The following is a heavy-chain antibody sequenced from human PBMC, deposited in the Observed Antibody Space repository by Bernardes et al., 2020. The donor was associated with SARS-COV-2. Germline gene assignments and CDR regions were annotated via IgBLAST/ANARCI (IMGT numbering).Heavy chain of an antibody. V-gene: IGHV4-39*01. CDR1: GASISSRHYY. J-gene: IGHJ6*02. Sequence: SETLSLTFTVSGASISSRHYYWGCIRQPPGTGLVCFGSIYSSGSSYFNLSLQTPFIVFIYTSKNQFSLRLSFVTAADTAVYYCAGSSCGIDCYIGGLRSWDYGMDVWGQGTTVTVSS. CDR3: AGSSCGIDCYIGGLRSWDYGMDV. D-gene: IGHD2-21*02. CDR2: IYSSGSS.